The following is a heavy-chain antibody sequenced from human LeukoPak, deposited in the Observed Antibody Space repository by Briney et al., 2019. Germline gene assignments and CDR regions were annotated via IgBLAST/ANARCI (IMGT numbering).Heavy chain of an antibody. Sequence: TSETLSLTCAVYGGSFSGYYWSWIRQPPGEGLEWIGEINHSGSTNYNPSLKGRVTISVDTSKNQFSLKLSSVTAADTAVYYCARLGVDYWGQGTLVTVSP. CDR2: INHSGST. CDR3: ARLGVDY. D-gene: IGHD1-26*01. CDR1: GGSFSGYY. V-gene: IGHV4-34*01. J-gene: IGHJ4*02.